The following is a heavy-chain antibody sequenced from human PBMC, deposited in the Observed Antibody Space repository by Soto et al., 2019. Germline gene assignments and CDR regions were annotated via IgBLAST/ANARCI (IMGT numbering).Heavy chain of an antibody. D-gene: IGHD2-8*02. Sequence: GGSLRLSCAASGFTFSSYTMNWVRQAPGKGLEWLSYISSSSSTIDYADSVKGRFTISRDNARNSLYLQMNSLRDEGTAVYYCASLLGDYYYAMDVWGQGTTVTVSS. CDR3: ASLLGDYYYAMDV. V-gene: IGHV3-48*02. CDR1: GFTFSSYT. J-gene: IGHJ6*02. CDR2: ISSSSSTI.